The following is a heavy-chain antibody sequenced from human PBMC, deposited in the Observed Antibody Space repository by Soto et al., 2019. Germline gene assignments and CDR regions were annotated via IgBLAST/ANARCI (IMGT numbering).Heavy chain of an antibody. J-gene: IGHJ6*02. CDR3: AAEIGAYYYDSSGSIAPYYYYGMDV. D-gene: IGHD3-22*01. CDR2: IVVGSGNT. V-gene: IGHV1-58*01. CDR1: GVTFTISA. Sequence: SVKVSCKASGVTFTISAVQWVRQARGQRLEWIGWIVVGSGNTNYAQKFQERVTITRDMSTSTAYMELSSLRSEDTAVYYCAAEIGAYYYDSSGSIAPYYYYGMDVWGQGTTVTVSS.